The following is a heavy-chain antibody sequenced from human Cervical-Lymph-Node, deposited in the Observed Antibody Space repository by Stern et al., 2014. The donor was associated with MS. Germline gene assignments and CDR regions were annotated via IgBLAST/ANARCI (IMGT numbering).Heavy chain of an antibody. D-gene: IGHD4-17*01. CDR1: GFALRNSGVS. Sequence: QITLKESGPTLVKATQPLTLTCTFSGFALRNSGVSVAWIRQPPGKALEWLAVSYWDDEKRYSPSLKSRLSMTKDASESQVVLAMTNMDPVDTATYYCTHSLHGDYYDAFDTWGQGTMVTVSS. CDR2: SYWDDEK. J-gene: IGHJ3*02. CDR3: THSLHGDYYDAFDT. V-gene: IGHV2-5*02.